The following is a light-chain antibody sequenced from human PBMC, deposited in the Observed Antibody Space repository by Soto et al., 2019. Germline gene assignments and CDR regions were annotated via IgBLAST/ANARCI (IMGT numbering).Light chain of an antibody. CDR2: DAS. CDR3: QQYENLPLT. Sequence: DIQLAQSPSSLSASVGDRVTIPCQASQDISKYLNWYQQKPGKAPKLLIYDASNLETGIPSRFSGSGSGTNFSLTITSPQPEDIATYYCQQYENLPLTFGGGTKVDIK. CDR1: QDISKY. V-gene: IGKV1-33*01. J-gene: IGKJ4*01.